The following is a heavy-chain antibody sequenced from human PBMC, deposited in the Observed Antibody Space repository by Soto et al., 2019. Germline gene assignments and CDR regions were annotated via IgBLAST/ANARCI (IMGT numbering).Heavy chain of an antibody. Sequence: PGGSLRLSCAASGFTFSSYNMNWVRQAPGKGLEWVSFISSSSDYIYYADSVKGRFTISRDNAKNSLYLQMNSLRAEDTAVYYCARSSGGYGPTFDYWGQGTLVTVSS. V-gene: IGHV3-21*01. CDR3: ARSSGGYGPTFDY. J-gene: IGHJ4*02. CDR2: ISSSSDYI. D-gene: IGHD5-12*01. CDR1: GFTFSSYN.